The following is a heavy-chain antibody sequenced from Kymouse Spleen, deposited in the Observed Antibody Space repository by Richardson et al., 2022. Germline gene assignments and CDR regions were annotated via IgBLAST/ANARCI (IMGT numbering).Heavy chain of an antibody. CDR3: AKDIGTYGGNSDYFDY. D-gene: IGHD4-23*01. CDR1: GFTFDDYA. Sequence: EVQLVESGGGLVQPGRSLRLSCAASGFTFDDYAMHWVRQAPGKGLEWVSGISWNSGSIGYADSVKGRFTISRDNAKNSLYLQMNSLRAEDTALYYCAKDIGTYGGNSDYFDYWGQGTLVTVSS. CDR2: ISWNSGSI. V-gene: IGHV3-9*01. J-gene: IGHJ4*02.